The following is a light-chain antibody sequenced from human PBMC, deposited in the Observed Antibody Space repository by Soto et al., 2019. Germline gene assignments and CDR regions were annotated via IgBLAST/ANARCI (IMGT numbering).Light chain of an antibody. V-gene: IGKV1-27*01. CDR2: EAS. Sequence: DFQMTQSPSSLSASVGDRVTIACRASQDISDHLAWYQHKPGKVPRLLIYEASTLQSRVPSRFSGGGSGTDFTLTISSLQPEDVATYYCQKYNRTPRTFGQGTKVELK. J-gene: IGKJ1*01. CDR3: QKYNRTPRT. CDR1: QDISDH.